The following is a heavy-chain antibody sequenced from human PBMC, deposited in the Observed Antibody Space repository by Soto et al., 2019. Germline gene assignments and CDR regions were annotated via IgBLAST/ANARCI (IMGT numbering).Heavy chain of an antibody. J-gene: IGHJ5*02. D-gene: IGHD2-15*01. CDR1: GYTFTSYD. CDR3: ARGLYCSVGSCYHSNWFDP. CDR2: MNPNSGNT. Sequence: ASVKVSCKASGYTFTSYDINWVRQATGQGLEWMGWMNPNSGNTGYVQKFQGRVTMTRNTSISTAHMELSSLRSEDTAVYYCARGLYCSVGSCYHSNWFDPRGQRTLVTVSS. V-gene: IGHV1-8*01.